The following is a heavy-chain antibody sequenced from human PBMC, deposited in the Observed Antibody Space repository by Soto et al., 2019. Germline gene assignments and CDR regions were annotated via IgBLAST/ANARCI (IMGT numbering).Heavy chain of an antibody. CDR2: IYSGGST. J-gene: IGHJ6*03. V-gene: IGHV3-66*01. Sequence: GSLRLSCAASGFTVSSNYMSWVRQAPGKGLEWVSVIYSGGSTYYADSVKGRFTISRDNSKNTLYLQMNSLRAEDTAVYYCARDSLYYYYMDVWGKGTTVTVSS. CDR3: ARDSLYYYYMDV. CDR1: GFTVSSNY.